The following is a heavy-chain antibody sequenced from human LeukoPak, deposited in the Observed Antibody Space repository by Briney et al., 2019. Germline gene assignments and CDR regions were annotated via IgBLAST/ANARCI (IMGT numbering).Heavy chain of an antibody. J-gene: IGHJ1*01. CDR1: GFTFSTYW. CDR3: ARAPSEIGGYYPEYFRH. CDR2: IKSDGGT. D-gene: IGHD3-22*01. Sequence: GGSLRLSCAASGFTFSTYWMHWVRQAPGKGLVWVSRIKSDGGTNYADSVKGRFSISRDNAKKTVSLQMNSLRPEDTGVYYCARAPSEIGGYYPEYFRHWGQGTLVTVSS. V-gene: IGHV3-74*01.